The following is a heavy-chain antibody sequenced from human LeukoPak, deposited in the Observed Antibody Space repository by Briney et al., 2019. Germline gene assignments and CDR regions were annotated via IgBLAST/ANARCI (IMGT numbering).Heavy chain of an antibody. J-gene: IGHJ4*02. CDR1: GFTFSSYW. Sequence: GGSLRLSCAASGFTFSSYWMHWVRQAPGKGLVRVSRINSDGSGTIYADSVQGRFTISRDNAKNTLYLQMNGLRAEDTAVYYCACDRDYYDSSGYYNYWGQGTLVTVSS. CDR2: INSDGSGT. D-gene: IGHD3-22*01. V-gene: IGHV3-74*01. CDR3: ACDRDYYDSSGYYNY.